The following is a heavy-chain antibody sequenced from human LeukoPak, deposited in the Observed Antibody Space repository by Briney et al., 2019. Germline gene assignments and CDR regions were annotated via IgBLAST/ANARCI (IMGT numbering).Heavy chain of an antibody. Sequence: GGSLRLSCAASGFTFSSYGMHWVRQAPGKGLEWVAVISYDGSNKYYADSVKGRFTISRDNSKNTLYLQMNSLRAEDTAVYYCAKLHRQVDTAMVTDYWGQGTLVTVSS. V-gene: IGHV3-30*18. J-gene: IGHJ4*02. CDR2: ISYDGSNK. CDR1: GFTFSSYG. D-gene: IGHD5-18*01. CDR3: AKLHRQVDTAMVTDY.